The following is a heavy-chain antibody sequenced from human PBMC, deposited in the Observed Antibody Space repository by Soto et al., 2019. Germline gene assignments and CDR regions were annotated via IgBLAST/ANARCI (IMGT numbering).Heavy chain of an antibody. J-gene: IGHJ5*02. D-gene: IGHD5-12*01. V-gene: IGHV1-18*01. CDR3: ARWKVWLQSINWFDP. CDR2: ISGYNGNT. CDR1: GYTFFSYG. Sequence: ASVKVSCKASGYTFFSYGISWVRQAPGQGLEWMGWISGYNGNTNYAEKFQARVTMTTDTSTRTAYMGLRSLRSDDTAVYYCARWKVWLQSINWFDPWGQGTLVTVSS.